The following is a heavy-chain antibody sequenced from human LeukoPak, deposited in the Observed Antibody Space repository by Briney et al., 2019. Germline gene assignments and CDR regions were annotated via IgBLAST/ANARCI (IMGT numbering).Heavy chain of an antibody. J-gene: IGHJ5*02. CDR3: ARWLQDEGFDP. V-gene: IGHV1-46*01. Sequence: ASVKVSCKASGYSFTSYHMHWVRQAPGQGLEWMGIINPGGDYTSYAQKFQGRVTMTRDTSISTAYMELSRLRSDDTAVYYCARWLQDEGFDPWGQGTLVTVSS. D-gene: IGHD5-24*01. CDR1: GYSFTSYH. CDR2: INPGGDYT.